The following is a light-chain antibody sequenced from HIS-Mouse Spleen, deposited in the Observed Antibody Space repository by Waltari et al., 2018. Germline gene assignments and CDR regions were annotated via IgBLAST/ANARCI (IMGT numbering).Light chain of an antibody. CDR3: SSYTSSSFNVV. CDR2: DVS. J-gene: IGLJ2*01. CDR1: SSHVGGYNY. Sequence: QSALTQPASVSGSPGQSITISCTGTSSHVGGYNYVPWYQQHPGKAPKRMIYDVSNRPSGVSNRFSGSKSGNTASLTISGLQADDEADYYCSSYTSSSFNVVFGGGTKLTVL. V-gene: IGLV2-14*03.